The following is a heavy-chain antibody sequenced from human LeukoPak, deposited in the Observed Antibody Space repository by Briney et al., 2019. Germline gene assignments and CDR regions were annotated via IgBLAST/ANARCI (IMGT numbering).Heavy chain of an antibody. CDR2: IYYTGST. CDR1: GGSFSSSY. V-gene: IGHV4-59*01. D-gene: IGHD1-26*01. Sequence: SETLSLTCTVSGGSFSSSYWSWIRQLPGKGLEWIGYIYYTGSTNHNPSLKSRVTISLDTSKNQFSLRLSSVTAADTAVYYCARGASGSYYGVWFDPWGQGTLVTVSS. CDR3: ARGASGSYYGVWFDP. J-gene: IGHJ5*02.